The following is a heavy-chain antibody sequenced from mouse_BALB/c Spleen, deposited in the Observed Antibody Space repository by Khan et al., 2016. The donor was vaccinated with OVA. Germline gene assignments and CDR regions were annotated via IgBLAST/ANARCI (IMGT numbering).Heavy chain of an antibody. CDR1: GYTFSNYW. CDR3: TRDRIDY. CDR2: INPTSGYT. V-gene: IGHV1-7*01. J-gene: IGHJ2*01. Sequence: QVQLKQSGAALAKPGASVKMSCKASGYTFSNYWMHWVKQRPGQGLEWIGYINPTSGYTDYNEKFKDKATLSADKSSSTAYMPLSRLTSEDSAIYYSTRDRIDYWGQGTTLTVSS.